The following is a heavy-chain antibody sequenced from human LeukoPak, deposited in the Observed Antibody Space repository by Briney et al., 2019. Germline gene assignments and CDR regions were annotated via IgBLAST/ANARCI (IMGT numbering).Heavy chain of an antibody. J-gene: IGHJ4*02. V-gene: IGHV3-23*01. Sequence: GGSLRLACGASGLTFSSYAMSWVRQGPWKGLEWVSTIRGSGGSTYYGDSVKGRFTTSRDNSKNTLYLQMNSLRAEDTAVYYCARISTSSPSDHWGQGTLVTVSS. CDR3: ARISTSSPSDH. CDR2: IRGSGGST. CDR1: GLTFSSYA. D-gene: IGHD2/OR15-2a*01.